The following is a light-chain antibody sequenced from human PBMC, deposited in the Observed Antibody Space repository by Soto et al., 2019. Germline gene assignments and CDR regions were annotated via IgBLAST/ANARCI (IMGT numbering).Light chain of an antibody. CDR3: QQYASSPYT. Sequence: EIVLTQSPGTLSLSPGERATLSCRASQTVSSSFLAWYQQKPGQAPRLLIYGTSNRPTGIPDRFSGSRSGTDFTLTISRLEPEDLAVYYCQQYASSPYTFGQGTKLEIK. J-gene: IGKJ2*01. CDR2: GTS. CDR1: QTVSSSF. V-gene: IGKV3-20*01.